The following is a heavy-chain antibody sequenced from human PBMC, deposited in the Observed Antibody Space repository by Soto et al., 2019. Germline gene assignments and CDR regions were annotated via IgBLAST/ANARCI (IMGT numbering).Heavy chain of an antibody. J-gene: IGHJ4*02. Sequence: SETLSLTCTVSGGSISSYYWSWIRQPPGKGLEWIGYIFCSGNLKYNPSLKSRLTISVDTPKNQISLRLTSVTAADTAVYYCARKGGGYRFDYWGQGALVTVSS. CDR1: GGSISSYY. D-gene: IGHD1-26*01. CDR3: ARKGGGYRFDY. V-gene: IGHV4-59*01. CDR2: IFCSGNL.